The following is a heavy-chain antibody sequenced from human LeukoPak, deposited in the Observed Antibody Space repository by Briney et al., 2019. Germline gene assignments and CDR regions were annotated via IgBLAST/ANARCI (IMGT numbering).Heavy chain of an antibody. CDR2: MNGDGSDP. J-gene: IGHJ6*03. CDR1: GFSFSTSW. V-gene: IGHV3-74*01. Sequence: GGSLRLSCAASGFSFSTSWMYWLRQAPGKGLVWVSRMNGDGSDPSYADSVKGRFTISRDNAKNTLYLQMESLSAEDTAVYFCARDGTFTGSSNYYYIDVWGKGTTVTIYS. CDR3: ARDGTFTGSSNYYYIDV. D-gene: IGHD1-14*01.